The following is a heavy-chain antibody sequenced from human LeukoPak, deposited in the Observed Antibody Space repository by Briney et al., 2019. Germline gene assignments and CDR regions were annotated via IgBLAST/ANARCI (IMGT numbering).Heavy chain of an antibody. J-gene: IGHJ5*02. D-gene: IGHD3-10*01. CDR3: ARDLRRITMVRGVLNWFDP. CDR2: IIPIFGTA. Sequence: ASVKVSCKASGGTFSGYAISWVRQAPGQGLEWMGGIIPIFGTANYAQKFQGRVTITADKSTSTAYMELSSLRSEDTAVYYCARDLRRITMVRGVLNWFDPWGQGTLVTVSS. V-gene: IGHV1-69*06. CDR1: GGTFSGYA.